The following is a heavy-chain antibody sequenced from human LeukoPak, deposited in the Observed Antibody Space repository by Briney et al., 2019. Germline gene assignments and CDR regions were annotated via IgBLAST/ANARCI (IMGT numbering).Heavy chain of an antibody. CDR2: IYTTETT. J-gene: IGHJ4*02. D-gene: IGHD6-13*01. V-gene: IGHV3-66*01. CDR3: ARDSRGIAAAGAHFDY. CDR1: GFLVSDNF. Sequence: GGSLRLSCAASGFLVSDNFMSWVRQAPGKGLEWVSVIYTTETTYYADFVKGRFIISRDNSKNTLYLQMNSLRAEDTAVYYCARDSRGIAAAGAHFDYWGQGTLVTVSS.